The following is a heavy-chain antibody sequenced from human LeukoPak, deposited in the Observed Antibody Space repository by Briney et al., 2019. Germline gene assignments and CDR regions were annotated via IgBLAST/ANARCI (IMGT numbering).Heavy chain of an antibody. CDR2: ISAYNGNT. Sequence: ASVKVSCKTSGYTFASSGISWVRQAPGQGLEWMGWISAYNGNTYYAQNLQGRLTMTTDTSTSTASMELRSLRSDDTAVYYCARVLHSSGFDYWGQGTLVTVSS. V-gene: IGHV1-18*01. CDR1: GYTFASSG. D-gene: IGHD6-19*01. J-gene: IGHJ4*02. CDR3: ARVLHSSGFDY.